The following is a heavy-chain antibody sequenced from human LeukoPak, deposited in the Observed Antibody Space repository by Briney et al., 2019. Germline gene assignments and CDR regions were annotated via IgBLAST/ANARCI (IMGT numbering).Heavy chain of an antibody. V-gene: IGHV3-21*01. J-gene: IGHJ4*02. CDR2: INSGSTYT. D-gene: IGHD1-1*01. CDR3: ARSLTTLTYEGY. CDR1: GFTFSSYM. Sequence: GGSLRLSCAASGFTFSSYMMNWVRQAPGEGLEWVSSINSGSTYTYYTESVKGRFTVSRDNAKNSLFLQMNSLRAEDTAIYYCARSLTTLTYEGYWGQGTLVTVSS.